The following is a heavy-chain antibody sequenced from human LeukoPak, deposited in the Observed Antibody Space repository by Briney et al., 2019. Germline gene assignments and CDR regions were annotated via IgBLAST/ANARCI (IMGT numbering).Heavy chain of an antibody. D-gene: IGHD6-19*01. CDR3: VSGRVAGIDAFDI. V-gene: IGHV4-34*01. J-gene: IGHJ3*02. Sequence: PSETLSLTCAVYGGSFSGYYWSWIRQPPGKGLEWIREINHSGSTNYNPSLKSRVTISVDTSKNQFSLKLSSVTAADTAVYYCVSGRVAGIDAFDIWGQGTMVTVSS. CDR2: INHSGST. CDR1: GGSFSGYY.